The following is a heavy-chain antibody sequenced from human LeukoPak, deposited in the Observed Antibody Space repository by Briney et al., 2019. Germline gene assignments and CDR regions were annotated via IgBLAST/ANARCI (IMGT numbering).Heavy chain of an antibody. CDR1: GFTVSSNY. V-gene: IGHV3-66*01. D-gene: IGHD3-10*01. CDR2: IYSGGST. Sequence: GGSLRLSCAASGFTVSSNYMSWVRQAPGKGLEWVSVIYSGGSTYYADSVKGRFTISRDNSKNTLYLQMNSLRAEDTAVYYCAREPNYYYGSGSYPAGMDVWGQGTTVTVSS. J-gene: IGHJ6*02. CDR3: AREPNYYYGSGSYPAGMDV.